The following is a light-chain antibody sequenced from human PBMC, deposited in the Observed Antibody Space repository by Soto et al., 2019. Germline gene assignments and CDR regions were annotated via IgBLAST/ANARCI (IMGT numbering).Light chain of an antibody. CDR2: DVN. CDR3: CSNAGNGTWV. CDR1: GSDVGRYDY. Sequence: QSALTQPRSGSGSPGQSVTISFTGTGSDVGRYDYVSWYQQYPGKAPKIIIYDVNKGPSGVPDRFSGSKSGNTAPLTISGLVSEDEAYYYCCSNAGNGTWVFGTGTKVTVL. V-gene: IGLV2-11*01. J-gene: IGLJ1*01.